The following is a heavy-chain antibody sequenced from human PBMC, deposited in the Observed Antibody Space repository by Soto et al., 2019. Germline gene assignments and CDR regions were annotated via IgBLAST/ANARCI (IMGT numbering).Heavy chain of an antibody. CDR3: ASVLPVVGTSYWFFDL. V-gene: IGHV1-2*02. CDR1: GYIFTSYY. CDR2: IDPKSGDA. J-gene: IGHJ2*01. D-gene: IGHD2-21*02. Sequence: SSVKVSCKPSGYIFTSYYMHWVRQAPGQGLEWMGRIDPKSGDAKYEEKFRGRVTMTSDTSMKTAYIELNSLISDDMAIYYCASVLPVVGTSYWFFDLWCRGTLVTVSA.